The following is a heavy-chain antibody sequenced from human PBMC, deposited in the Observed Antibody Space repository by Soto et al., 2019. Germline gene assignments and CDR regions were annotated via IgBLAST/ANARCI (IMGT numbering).Heavy chain of an antibody. CDR3: GIYGSGRSVAFDP. Sequence: QVQLQESGPGLVKPSETLSLTCTVSGGSISSYYWSWIRPPPGKGLAWIGYIYYSGSTNYNPSLKSRVTLSVDTSKNQFSLKPSSVTAADPAVYYCGIYGSGRSVAFDPWGQGTLVTVSS. D-gene: IGHD3-10*01. V-gene: IGHV4-59*01. J-gene: IGHJ5*02. CDR1: GGSISSYY. CDR2: IYYSGST.